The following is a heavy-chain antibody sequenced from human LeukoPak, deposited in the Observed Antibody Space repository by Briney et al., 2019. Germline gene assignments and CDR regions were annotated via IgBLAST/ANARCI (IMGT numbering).Heavy chain of an antibody. CDR2: IIPIFGTA. Sequence: SVKVSCKASGGTFCSYAISWVRQAPGQGLEWMGGIIPIFGTANYAQKFQGRVTITADKSTSTAYVELSSLRSEDTAVYYCARVRSSSWYPGFDYWGQGTLVTVSS. D-gene: IGHD6-13*01. J-gene: IGHJ4*02. CDR3: ARVRSSSWYPGFDY. V-gene: IGHV1-69*06. CDR1: GGTFCSYA.